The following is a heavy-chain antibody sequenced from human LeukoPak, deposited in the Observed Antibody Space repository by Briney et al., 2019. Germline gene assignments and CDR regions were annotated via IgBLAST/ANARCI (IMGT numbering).Heavy chain of an antibody. CDR3: ARQGSEIDY. CDR2: ISGTDTTT. Sequence: GFLRLSCAASGFTFNTYAMNWVRQAAGKGLEWVSAISGTDTTTYYADSVKGRFTISRDNSKNTVYLQMNSLRAEDTAMYYCARQGSEIDYWGQGTLVTVSS. J-gene: IGHJ4*02. CDR1: GFTFNTYA. V-gene: IGHV3-23*01.